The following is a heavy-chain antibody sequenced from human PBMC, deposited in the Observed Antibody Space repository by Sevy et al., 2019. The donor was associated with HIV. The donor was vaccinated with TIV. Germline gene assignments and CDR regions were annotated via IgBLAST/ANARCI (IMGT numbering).Heavy chain of an antibody. CDR1: SGSSSAYY. D-gene: IGHD4-4*01. CDR2: INHSGST. J-gene: IGHJ4*02. CDR3: ARGVTVTTVPYYFDY. Sequence: SETLSLTCAVYSGSSSAYYWSWIRQPPGKGLEWIGEINHSGSTNYNPSLKSRVTISLHTSKNQFSLKLTSVTAADTAVYYCARGVTVTTVPYYFDYWGQGTLVTVSS. V-gene: IGHV4-34*01.